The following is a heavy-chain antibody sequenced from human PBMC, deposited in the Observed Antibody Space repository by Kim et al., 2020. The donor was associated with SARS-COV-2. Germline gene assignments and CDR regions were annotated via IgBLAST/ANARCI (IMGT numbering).Heavy chain of an antibody. CDR1: GGSISSSSYY. CDR2: IYYSGST. V-gene: IGHV4-39*01. J-gene: IGHJ4*02. D-gene: IGHD7-27*01. CDR3: ARWGHDHALYYFDY. Sequence: SETLSLTCTVSGGSISSSSYYWGWIRQPPGKGLEWIGSIYYSGSTYYNPSLKSRVTISVDTSKNQFSLKLSSVTAADTAVYYCARWGHDHALYYFDYWGQGTLVTVSS.